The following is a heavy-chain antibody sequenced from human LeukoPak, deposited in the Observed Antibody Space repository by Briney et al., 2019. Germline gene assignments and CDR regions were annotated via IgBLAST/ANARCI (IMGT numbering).Heavy chain of an antibody. V-gene: IGHV4-59*08. Sequence: SETLSLTCTVSGDSISSYYWSWIRQPPGKGLEWIGYIYYSGSTNYNPSLKSRVTISVDTSKNQFSLKLSSVTAADTAVYYCARAGRSGNYHYYFDYWGQGTLVTVSS. J-gene: IGHJ4*02. CDR1: GDSISSYY. D-gene: IGHD1-26*01. CDR2: IYYSGST. CDR3: ARAGRSGNYHYYFDY.